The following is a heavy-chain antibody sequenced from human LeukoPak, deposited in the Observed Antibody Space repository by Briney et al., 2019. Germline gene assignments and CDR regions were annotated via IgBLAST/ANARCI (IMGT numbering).Heavy chain of an antibody. CDR2: IYGDTDT. CDR3: ARDLCY. V-gene: IGHV3-53*01. Sequence: GGSLRLSCAVSGFTVSNSYMHWVRQAPGKGLDLVSVIYGDTDTYYAHSVKGRFTISRDNSKNTLFLQINSLRVEGTAVYYCARDLCYWGQGILVSVSS. CDR1: GFTVSNSY. J-gene: IGHJ4*02.